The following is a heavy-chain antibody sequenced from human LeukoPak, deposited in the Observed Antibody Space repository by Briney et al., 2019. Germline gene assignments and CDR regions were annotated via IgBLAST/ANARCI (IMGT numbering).Heavy chain of an antibody. CDR2: VTNSGGST. V-gene: IGHV3-23*01. CDR1: GFTFSSYA. J-gene: IGHJ4*02. CDR3: VQETGHNWGYLDY. Sequence: PGGSLRLSCAASGFTFSSYAMSWVRQAPGKGLEWVSSVTNSGGSTYYADSVKGRFAISRDNSKNTLYLQMNTLRADDTAVYYCVQETGHNWGYLDYWGQGTLVTVSS. D-gene: IGHD1-1*01.